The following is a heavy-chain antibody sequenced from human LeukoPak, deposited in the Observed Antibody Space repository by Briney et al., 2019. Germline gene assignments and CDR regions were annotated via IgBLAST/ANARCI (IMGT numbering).Heavy chain of an antibody. CDR1: GFTFSSYG. V-gene: IGHV3-48*04. J-gene: IGHJ6*04. CDR3: AELGITMIGGV. D-gene: IGHD3-10*02. Sequence: GGSLRLSCAASGFTFSSYGMHWVRQAPGKGLEWISYITNNGRAMFYADSLKGRLTIFRDNAKKSLYLQMNSLRAEDTAVYYCAELGITMIGGVWGKGTTVTISS. CDR2: ITNNGRAM.